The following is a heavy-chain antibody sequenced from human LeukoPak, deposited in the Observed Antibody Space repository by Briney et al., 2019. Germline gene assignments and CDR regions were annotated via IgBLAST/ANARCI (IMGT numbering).Heavy chain of an antibody. D-gene: IGHD2-2*01. V-gene: IGHV4-34*01. CDR2: INHSGST. CDR3: ASSMRQPAAS. CDR1: GGSFSGYY. Sequence: SETLSLTCAVYGGSFSGYYWSWIRQPPGKGLEWIGEINHSGSTNYNPSLKSRVTISVDTSKNQFSLKLSSVTAADTAVYYCASSMRQPAASWGQGTLVTVSS. J-gene: IGHJ5*02.